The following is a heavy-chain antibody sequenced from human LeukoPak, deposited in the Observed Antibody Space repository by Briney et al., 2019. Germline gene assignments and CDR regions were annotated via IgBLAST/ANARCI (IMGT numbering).Heavy chain of an antibody. J-gene: IGHJ4*02. CDR2: ISYDGSNK. CDR1: GFTFSSYG. Sequence: GRSLRLSCAASGFTFSSYGMHWVRQAPGKGLEWVTVISYDGSNKYYADSVKGRFTISRDNSKNTLYLQMNSLRAADTAVYYCAKQGITGTGGYFDYWGQGTLVTVSS. V-gene: IGHV3-30*18. CDR3: AKQGITGTGGYFDY. D-gene: IGHD1-20*01.